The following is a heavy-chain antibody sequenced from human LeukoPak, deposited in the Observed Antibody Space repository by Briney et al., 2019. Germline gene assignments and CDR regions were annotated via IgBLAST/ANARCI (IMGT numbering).Heavy chain of an antibody. J-gene: IGHJ4*02. CDR2: ISSSSSYI. D-gene: IGHD6-19*01. CDR1: GFTFSSYS. Sequence: PGGSLRLSCAASGFTFSSYSMNWVRQAPGKGLEWVSSISSSSSYIYYADSVKGRFTISRDNAKNSLYLQMNSLRAEDTAVYYCARDQQWLEPRPFDYWGQGTLVTGSS. CDR3: ARDQQWLEPRPFDY. V-gene: IGHV3-21*01.